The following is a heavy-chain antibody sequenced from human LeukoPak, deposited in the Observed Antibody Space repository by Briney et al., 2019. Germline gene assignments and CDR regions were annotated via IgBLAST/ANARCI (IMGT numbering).Heavy chain of an antibody. Sequence: SETLSLTCAVYGGSFSGYYWSWIRQPPGKGLEWIGEISHSGSTNYNPSLKSRVTISVDTSKNQFSLKLSYVTAADTAVYYCARGPNYDILTGYYNDYYYGMDVWGQGTTVTVSS. CDR3: ARGPNYDILTGYYNDYYYGMDV. J-gene: IGHJ6*02. CDR2: ISHSGST. V-gene: IGHV4-34*01. D-gene: IGHD3-9*01. CDR1: GGSFSGYY.